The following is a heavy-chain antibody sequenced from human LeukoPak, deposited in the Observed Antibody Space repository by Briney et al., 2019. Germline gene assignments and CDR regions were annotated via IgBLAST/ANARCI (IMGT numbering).Heavy chain of an antibody. Sequence: PGGSLRLSCAASGFTFNSYGMHWVRQAPGKGLEWVALIWYDGSREYFADSLKGRFTISRDSSKNTLYLQMNSLRADDTAVYYCARAGVRVPDFLFHYYYMDVWGKGTTVTVSS. CDR2: IWYDGSRE. CDR1: GFTFNSYG. J-gene: IGHJ6*03. V-gene: IGHV3-33*01. CDR3: ARAGVRVPDFLFHYYYMDV. D-gene: IGHD2/OR15-2a*01.